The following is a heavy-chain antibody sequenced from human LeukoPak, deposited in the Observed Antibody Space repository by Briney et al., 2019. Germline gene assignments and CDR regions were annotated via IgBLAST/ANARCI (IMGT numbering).Heavy chain of an antibody. Sequence: PSQTLSLTCAVSGGSISSGGYSWSWIRQPPGKRLEWIGYIYYNGSTYYNPSLKSRVTISLHTSKNQFSLKLSSVTAADTAVYYCAREAGAVSGLDYWGQGTLVTVSS. D-gene: IGHD3-3*01. J-gene: IGHJ4*02. CDR3: AREAGAVSGLDY. V-gene: IGHV4-30-4*07. CDR1: GGSISSGGYS. CDR2: IYYNGST.